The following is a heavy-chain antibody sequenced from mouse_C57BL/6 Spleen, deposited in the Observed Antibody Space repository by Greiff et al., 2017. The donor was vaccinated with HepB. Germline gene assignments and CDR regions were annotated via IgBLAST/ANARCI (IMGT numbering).Heavy chain of an antibody. Sequence: VQLQQSGPELVKPGASVKISCKASGYAFSSSWMNWVKQRPGKGLEWIGRIYPGDGDTNYNGKFKGKATLTADKSSSTAYMQLSSLTSEDSAVYFCARMNGNYPWYFDVWGTGTTVTVSS. D-gene: IGHD2-1*01. CDR2: IYPGDGDT. J-gene: IGHJ1*03. V-gene: IGHV1-82*01. CDR3: ARMNGNYPWYFDV. CDR1: GYAFSSSW.